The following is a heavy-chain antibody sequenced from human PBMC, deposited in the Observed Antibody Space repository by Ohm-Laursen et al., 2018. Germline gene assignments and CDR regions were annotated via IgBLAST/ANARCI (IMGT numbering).Heavy chain of an antibody. Sequence: RSLRLSCTASGFTFSNYGMQWVRQAPGKGLEWVAVIWYDGSNKYYADSVKGRFTISRDNSKNTLYLQMNSLRAEDTAVYYCARDVEPTYYYYGLDVWGQGTTVTVSS. J-gene: IGHJ6*02. CDR2: IWYDGSNK. CDR3: ARDVEPTYYYYGLDV. V-gene: IGHV3-33*01. D-gene: IGHD1-1*01. CDR1: GFTFSNYG.